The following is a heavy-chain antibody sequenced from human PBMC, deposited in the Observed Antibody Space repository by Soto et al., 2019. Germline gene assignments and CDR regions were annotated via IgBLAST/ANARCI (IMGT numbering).Heavy chain of an antibody. CDR1: SASISSYY. J-gene: IGHJ4*02. D-gene: IGHD1-26*01. CDR3: ARQRELSPGYFFDY. V-gene: IGHV4-59*08. Sequence: SETLSLTCAVSSASISSYYWSWIRQPPGKGLEWIGYIYYSGSTKYNPSLKSRVTISVDTSKNQFSLKLSSVTAADTAVYYCARQRELSPGYFFDYWGQGTLVTVSS. CDR2: IYYSGST.